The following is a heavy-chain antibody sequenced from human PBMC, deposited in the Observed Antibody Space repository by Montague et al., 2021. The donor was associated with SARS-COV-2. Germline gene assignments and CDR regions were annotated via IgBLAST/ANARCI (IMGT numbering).Heavy chain of an antibody. D-gene: IGHD2-15*01. J-gene: IGHJ3*02. Sequence: SETLSLTCAVYGGSFNGYYWNWIRQPPGKGLEWIGEISDIGSTTYNPSLKSRLTTSVDRSKNQFSLRLTSVTAADTAVYYCVRERECSGGSGYGPDDDAFDIWGQGTMVTVSS. CDR2: ISDIGST. CDR3: VRERECSGGSGYGPDDDAFDI. V-gene: IGHV4-34*01. CDR1: GGSFNGYY.